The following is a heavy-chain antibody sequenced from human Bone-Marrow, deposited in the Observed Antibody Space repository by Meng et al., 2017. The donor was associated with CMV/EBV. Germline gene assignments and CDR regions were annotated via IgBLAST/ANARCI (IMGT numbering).Heavy chain of an antibody. CDR2: IYHSGTT. J-gene: IGHJ4*02. D-gene: IGHD2-2*01. Sequence: CAVSVGSVSDNYWWSGVRHPPGRWLEWIGEIYHSGTTNYNPSLKNRATMPLDKSNNQLSLRLNSVAAADTAVYYCARDVGSSTPGGYWGQGTLVTVSS. V-gene: IGHV4-4*02. CDR3: ARDVGSSTPGGY. CDR1: VGSVSDNYW.